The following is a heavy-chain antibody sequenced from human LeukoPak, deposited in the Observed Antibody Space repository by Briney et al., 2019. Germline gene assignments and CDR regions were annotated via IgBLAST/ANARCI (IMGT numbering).Heavy chain of an antibody. V-gene: IGHV5-51*01. J-gene: IGHJ4*02. D-gene: IGHD5-12*01. CDR2: IYPGDSDN. CDR3: ARHVERGYDTPFDY. CDR1: GYSFTSYW. Sequence: GESLQISSKGSGYSFTSYWIGCVRQMPGKSLEWMGIIYPGDSDNRYSPSFQGQVTISADKSISTAYLQWSSLKASDTAMYYCARHVERGYDTPFDYWGQGTLVTVSS.